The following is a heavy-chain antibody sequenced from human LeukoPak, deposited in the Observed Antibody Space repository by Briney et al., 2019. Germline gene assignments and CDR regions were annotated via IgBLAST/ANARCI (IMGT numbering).Heavy chain of an antibody. J-gene: IGHJ5*02. CDR2: ISSSSSYT. D-gene: IGHD3-10*01. CDR3: ARPHVPIGFGGGDWFDP. CDR1: GFTFSDYY. V-gene: IGHV3-11*06. Sequence: AGGSLRLSCAASGFTFSDYYMSWIRQAPGKGLEWVSYISSSSSYTNYADSVKGRFTISRDNSKNTLYLQMNSLRAEDTAVYYCARPHVPIGFGGGDWFDPWGQGTLVTVSS.